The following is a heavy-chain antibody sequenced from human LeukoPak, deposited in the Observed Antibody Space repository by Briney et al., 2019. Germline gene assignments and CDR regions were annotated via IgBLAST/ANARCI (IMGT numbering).Heavy chain of an antibody. CDR2: TYYRSKWHN. CDR1: GDSVSSNSAA. D-gene: IGHD5-18*01. Sequence: SQTLSLTCAISGDSVSSNSAAWNWIRQSPSRGLEWLGRTYYRSKWHNEYAVSVKSRITINPDTSKNQFSLKLSSVTAADTAVYYCARLLRTGYSYAHPDYFDYWGQGTLVTVSS. CDR3: ARLLRTGYSYAHPDYFDY. J-gene: IGHJ4*02. V-gene: IGHV6-1*01.